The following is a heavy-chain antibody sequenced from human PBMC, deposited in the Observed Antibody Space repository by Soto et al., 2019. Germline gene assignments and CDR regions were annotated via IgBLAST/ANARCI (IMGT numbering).Heavy chain of an antibody. Sequence: PGESLKISCKGSGYSFTSYWISWVRQMPGKGLEWMGRIDPSDSYTNYSPSFQGHVTISADKSISTAYLQWSSLKASDTAMYYCARPYCSSTSFIKCDYYYYGMDVWGQGTTVTVSS. D-gene: IGHD2-2*01. CDR3: ARPYCSSTSFIKCDYYYYGMDV. CDR2: IDPSDSYT. J-gene: IGHJ6*02. V-gene: IGHV5-10-1*01. CDR1: GYSFTSYW.